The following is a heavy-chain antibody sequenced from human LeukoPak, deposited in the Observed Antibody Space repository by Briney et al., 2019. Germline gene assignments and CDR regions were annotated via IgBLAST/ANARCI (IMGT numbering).Heavy chain of an antibody. Sequence: GGTLRLSCAASGFTFSSYGMSWVRQAPGKGLEWVSAISGSGGSTYYADSVKGRFTISRDNAKNSLYLQVNSLRAEDTAVYYCAELGITMIGGVWGKGTTVTISS. CDR2: ISGSGGST. J-gene: IGHJ6*04. CDR1: GFTFSSYG. CDR3: AELGITMIGGV. V-gene: IGHV3-23*01. D-gene: IGHD3-10*02.